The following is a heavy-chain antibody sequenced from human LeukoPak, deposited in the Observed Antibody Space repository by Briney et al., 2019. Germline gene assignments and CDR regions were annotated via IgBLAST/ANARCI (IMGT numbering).Heavy chain of an antibody. D-gene: IGHD3-16*01. V-gene: IGHV1-18*01. Sequence: ASVKVSCKASGYTFTSYGISWVRQAPGQGLEWMGWISAYNGNTNYAQKLQGRVTMTTDTSTSTAYMELRSLRSDDTAVYYCARGGEAIMITFGEGTYLDYWGQGTLVTVSS. CDR3: ARGGEAIMITFGEGTYLDY. CDR1: GYTFTSYG. J-gene: IGHJ4*02. CDR2: ISAYNGNT.